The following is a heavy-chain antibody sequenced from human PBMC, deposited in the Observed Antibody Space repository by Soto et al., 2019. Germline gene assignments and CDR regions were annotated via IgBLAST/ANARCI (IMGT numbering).Heavy chain of an antibody. J-gene: IGHJ4*02. CDR1: GFTFSTAW. Sequence: GGSLRLSCANYGFTFSTAWMSWVRQVPGKGLEWVGRIKSKKDGGTTDYAEPVRGRFTVSRDDSTNTVFLQMNSLKTEDTAVYYWTAEAYCGGGSCSSDWGQGTMGTFSS. CDR2: IKSKKDGGTT. D-gene: IGHD2-21*01. CDR3: TAEAYCGGGSCSSD. V-gene: IGHV3-15*01.